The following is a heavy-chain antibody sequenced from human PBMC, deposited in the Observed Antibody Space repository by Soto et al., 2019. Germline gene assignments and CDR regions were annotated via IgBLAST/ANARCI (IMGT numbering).Heavy chain of an antibody. CDR1: GGTFSSYA. V-gene: IGHV1-69*01. J-gene: IGHJ6*02. CDR2: SIPIFGTA. CDR3: ATSELPRMGWYHSYGMDF. Sequence: QVQLVQSGSEVKKPGSSVKVSCKASGGTFSSYAISWVRHAPGQGLEWMGGSIPIFGTANYAQKFQGRVTITADESTSTAYMELSSLRSEDTAVYYCATSELPRMGWYHSYGMDFWGQGTTVTVSS. D-gene: IGHD1-7*01.